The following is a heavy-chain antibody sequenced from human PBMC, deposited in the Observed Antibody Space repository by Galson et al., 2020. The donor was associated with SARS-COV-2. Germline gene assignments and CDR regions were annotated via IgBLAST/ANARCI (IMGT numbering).Heavy chain of an antibody. CDR2: IYPGDSDT. CDR3: ARIEPSRYCSGGSCYPYYFDY. D-gene: IGHD2-15*01. V-gene: IGHV5-51*01. CDR1: GYSFTSYW. Sequence: GESLKISCKGSGYSFTSYWIGWVRQMPGKGLEWMGIIYPGDSDTRYSPSFQGQVTISADKSISTAYLQWSSLKASDTAMYYCARIEPSRYCSGGSCYPYYFDYWGQGTLVTVSS. J-gene: IGHJ4*02.